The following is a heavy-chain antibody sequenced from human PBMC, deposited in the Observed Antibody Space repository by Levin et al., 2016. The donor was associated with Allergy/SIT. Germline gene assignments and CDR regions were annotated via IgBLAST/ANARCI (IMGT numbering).Heavy chain of an antibody. CDR1: GGSISSSSYY. CDR3: ARRGIVGATNMGDAFDI. J-gene: IGHJ3*02. CDR2: IYYSGST. Sequence: SETLSLTCTVSGGSISSSSYYWGWIRQPPGKGLEWIGSIYYSGSTYYNPSLKSRVTISVDTSKNQFSLKLSSVTAADTAVYYCARRGIVGATNMGDAFDIWGQGTMVTVSS. V-gene: IGHV4-39*01. D-gene: IGHD1-26*01.